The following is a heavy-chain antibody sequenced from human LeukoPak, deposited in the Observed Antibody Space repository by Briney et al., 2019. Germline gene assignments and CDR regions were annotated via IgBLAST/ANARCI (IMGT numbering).Heavy chain of an antibody. J-gene: IGHJ6*03. CDR3: ARGRVGGKVVTYYMDV. V-gene: IGHV1-8*01. D-gene: IGHD2-21*02. CDR1: GYTFPSYD. CDR2: MNPNSGNT. Sequence: ASVKVPCKASGYTFPSYDIFWVRQATGQGLEWMGWMNPNSGNTGYSEKFRGRVTMTRQTSISTAYMELSSLKSDDTAVYYCARGRVGGKVVTYYMDVWGEGTTVTVSS.